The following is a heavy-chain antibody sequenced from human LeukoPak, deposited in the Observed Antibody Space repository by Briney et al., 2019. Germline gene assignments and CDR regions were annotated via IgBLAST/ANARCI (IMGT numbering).Heavy chain of an antibody. CDR3: AKLGAAAGTGNYYYYYYMDV. J-gene: IGHJ6*03. V-gene: IGHV3-30*02. CDR2: IRYDGSNK. CDR1: GFTFTNYG. D-gene: IGHD6-13*01. Sequence: PGGSLRLSCAASGFTFTNYGMHWVRQAPGKGLEWVAFIRYDGSNKYYADSVKGRFTISRDNSKNTLYLQMNSLRAEDTAVYYCAKLGAAAGTGNYYYYYYMDVWGKGTTVTISS.